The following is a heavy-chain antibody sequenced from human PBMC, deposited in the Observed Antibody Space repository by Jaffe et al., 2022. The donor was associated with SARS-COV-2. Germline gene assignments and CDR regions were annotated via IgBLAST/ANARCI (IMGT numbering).Heavy chain of an antibody. V-gene: IGHV3-15*01. CDR2: IKIEADGGTT. CDR3: STHRSDY. Sequence: EVQLVESGGGLVKPGGSLRLSCVVSGLTFSDAWMSWVRQAPGKGLEWVGRIKIEADGGTTDYAAPVKGRFTISRDDSKNTLYLQMNDLKTEDTGVYYCSTHRSDYWGQGTLVTVSS. CDR1: GLTFSDAW. J-gene: IGHJ4*02.